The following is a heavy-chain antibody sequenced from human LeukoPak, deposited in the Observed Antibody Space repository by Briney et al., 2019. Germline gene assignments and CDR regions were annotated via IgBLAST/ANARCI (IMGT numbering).Heavy chain of an antibody. CDR1: GYTFTSYG. J-gene: IGHJ6*03. Sequence: GASVKVSCKASGYTFTSYGISWVRQAPGQGLEWMGWISAYNGNTNYAQKLQGRVTMTTDTSTSTAYMELRSLRSDDTAVYYCARGLPGYDFWSGYYPSRYRDVWGKGTTVTVSS. CDR2: ISAYNGNT. CDR3: ARGLPGYDFWSGYYPSRYRDV. V-gene: IGHV1-18*01. D-gene: IGHD3-3*01.